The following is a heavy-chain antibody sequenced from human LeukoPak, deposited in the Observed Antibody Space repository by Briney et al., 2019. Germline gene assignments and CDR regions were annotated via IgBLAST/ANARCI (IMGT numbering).Heavy chain of an antibody. CDR2: ISPNSGGT. CDR1: GYTFTGYY. CDR3: ARGGDSSSWFTSPDY. J-gene: IGHJ4*02. Sequence: ASVKVSCKASGYTFTGYYMHWVRQAPGQGLEWMGWISPNSGGTNYAQKFQGRVTMTRDTSISAAYMELSRLRSDDTAVYYCARGGDSSSWFTSPDYWGQGILVTVSS. V-gene: IGHV1-2*02. D-gene: IGHD6-13*01.